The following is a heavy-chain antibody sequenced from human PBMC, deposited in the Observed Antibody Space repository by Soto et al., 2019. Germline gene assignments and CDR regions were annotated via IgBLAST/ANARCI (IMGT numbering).Heavy chain of an antibody. D-gene: IGHD7-27*01. CDR1: GFTFSSYG. CDR2: ISYDENNK. Sequence: QVQLVESGGGVVQPGRSLRLSCAASGFTFSSYGMNWVRQAPGKGLEWVAVISYDENNKYYADSVKGQFTISRDNSKNTLYLQMNSLRDEDTAVYYCAKVLTGDLYYWGQGTLVTGSS. V-gene: IGHV3-30*18. CDR3: AKVLTGDLYY. J-gene: IGHJ4*02.